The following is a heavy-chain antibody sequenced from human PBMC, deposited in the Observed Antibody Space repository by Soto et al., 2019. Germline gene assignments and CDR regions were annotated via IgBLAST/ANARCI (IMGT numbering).Heavy chain of an antibody. CDR1: GASISSGGYY. CDR3: ARGTDPDDYGDYNLFDH. CDR2: IYNTGSA. Sequence: SETLSLTCTVSGASISSGGYYWSWIRQPPGKGLEWIGHIYNTGSAYYNPSLKSRVTISVDTSKNQFSLKLNSVTAADTAVYSCARGTDPDDYGDYNLFDHWGQGTLVTVSS. V-gene: IGHV4-31*03. J-gene: IGHJ4*02. D-gene: IGHD4-17*01.